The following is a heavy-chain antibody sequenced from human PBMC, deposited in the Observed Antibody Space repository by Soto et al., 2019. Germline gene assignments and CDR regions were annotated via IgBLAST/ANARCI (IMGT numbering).Heavy chain of an antibody. CDR1: GGSISSYY. CDR2: IYYSGST. J-gene: IGHJ5*02. D-gene: IGHD3-3*01. Sequence: PSETLSLTCTVSGGSISSYYWSWIRQPPGKGLEWIGYIYYSGSTNYNPSLKSRVTISVDTSKNQFSLKLSSVTAADTAVYYCARDRVATIFGVVIIGEFDPWGQGTLVTVS. V-gene: IGHV4-59*01. CDR3: ARDRVATIFGVVIIGEFDP.